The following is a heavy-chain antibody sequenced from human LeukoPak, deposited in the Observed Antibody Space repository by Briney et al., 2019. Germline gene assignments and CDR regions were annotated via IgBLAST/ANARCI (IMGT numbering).Heavy chain of an antibody. CDR1: GGSISSYY. Sequence: SETLSLTCTVSGGSISSYYRSWIRQPAGKGLEWIGRIYTSGSTNYNPSLKSRVTMSVDTSKNQFSLKLSSVTAADTAVYYCARVGSSGWSNFDYWGQGTLVTVSS. CDR3: ARVGSSGWSNFDY. J-gene: IGHJ4*02. CDR2: IYTSGST. V-gene: IGHV4-4*07. D-gene: IGHD6-19*01.